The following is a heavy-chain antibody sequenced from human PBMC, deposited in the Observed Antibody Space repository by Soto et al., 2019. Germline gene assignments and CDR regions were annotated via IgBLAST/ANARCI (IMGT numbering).Heavy chain of an antibody. J-gene: IGHJ6*02. CDR1: GFTFSNAW. CDR3: TTDRPFYYDFWSGFRTTYYYYGMDV. CDR2: IKSKTDGGTT. Sequence: GGSLRLSCAASGFTFSNAWMNWVRQAPWKGLEWVGRIKSKTDGGTTDYAAPVKGRFTISRDDSKNTLYLQMNSLKTEDTAVYYCTTDRPFYYDFWSGFRTTYYYYGMDVWGQGTTVTVS. D-gene: IGHD3-3*01. V-gene: IGHV3-15*07.